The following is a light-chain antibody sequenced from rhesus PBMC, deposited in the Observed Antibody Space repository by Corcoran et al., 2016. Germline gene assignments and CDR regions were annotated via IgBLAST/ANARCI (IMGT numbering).Light chain of an antibody. CDR2: KEY. Sequence: DIQMTQSPSSLSASVGDRVTITCRASENVNNYLNWYQQKPGKTPKLLIYKEYTLQSGVPSRFSVSGSGTDYTFTSSSLQPEDVATYCGQHGYGTPLTFGGGTKVELK. V-gene: IGKV1-74*01. CDR1: ENVNNY. CDR3: QHGYGTPLT. J-gene: IGKJ4*01.